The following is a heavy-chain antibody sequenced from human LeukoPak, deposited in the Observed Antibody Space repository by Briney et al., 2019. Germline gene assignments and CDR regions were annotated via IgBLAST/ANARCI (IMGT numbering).Heavy chain of an antibody. D-gene: IGHD5-12*01. CDR2: IIPIFGTA. V-gene: IGHV1-69*13. Sequence: SVKVSCKASGGTFSSYAISWVRQAPGQGLEWMGGIIPIFGTANYAQKFQGRVTITADESTSTAYMELSSLRSEDTAVHYCARDLRGIDTFDYWGQGTLVTVSS. CDR1: GGTFSSYA. J-gene: IGHJ4*02. CDR3: ARDLRGIDTFDY.